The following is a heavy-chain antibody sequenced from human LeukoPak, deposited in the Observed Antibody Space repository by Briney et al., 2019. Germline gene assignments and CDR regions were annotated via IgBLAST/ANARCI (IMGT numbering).Heavy chain of an antibody. D-gene: IGHD2-2*03. J-gene: IGHJ4*02. CDR2: NSGAGGNV. Sequence: GGSLRLSCAASGFTFRNYGLSWVRQAPGKGLEWVSYNSGAGGNVNYADSVKGRFIISRDNGKNSLYLQMSSLRAEDTAVYYCAIWMGNNADFTGPIDYWGQGTLVTVSS. V-gene: IGHV3-48*01. CDR3: AIWMGNNADFTGPIDY. CDR1: GFTFRNYG.